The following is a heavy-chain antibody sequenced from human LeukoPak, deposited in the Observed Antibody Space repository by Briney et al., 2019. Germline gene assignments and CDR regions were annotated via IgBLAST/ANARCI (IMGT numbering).Heavy chain of an antibody. Sequence: SETLSLTCAVYGGSFSGYYWSWIRQPPGKGLEWIGEINHSGSTNYNPSLKSRVTISVDTSKNQFSLKLSSVTAADTAVYYCARAPIVVVPAAISDEFSPAMHGMDVWGQGTTVTVSS. V-gene: IGHV4-34*01. CDR2: INHSGST. J-gene: IGHJ6*02. D-gene: IGHD2-2*02. CDR1: GGSFSGYY. CDR3: ARAPIVVVPAAISDEFSPAMHGMDV.